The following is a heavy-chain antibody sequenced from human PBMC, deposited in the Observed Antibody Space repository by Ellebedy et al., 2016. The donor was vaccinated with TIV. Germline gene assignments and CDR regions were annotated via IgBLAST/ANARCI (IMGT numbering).Heavy chain of an antibody. CDR1: GFIFNSHG. J-gene: IGHJ2*01. D-gene: IGHD4-23*01. CDR2: ISSHGMTT. V-gene: IGHV3-30*03. Sequence: GESLKISCAASGFIFNSHGMHWVRQAPGKGLEWVAVISSHGMTTYYADSVKGRFTVSRDNSKNILYLQMSSLGAEDTAMYYCARGYGGTSAYWYFDLWGRGTLVTVSS. CDR3: ARGYGGTSAYWYFDL.